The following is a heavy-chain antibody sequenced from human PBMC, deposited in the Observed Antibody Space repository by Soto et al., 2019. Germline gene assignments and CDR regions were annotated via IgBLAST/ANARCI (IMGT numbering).Heavy chain of an antibody. V-gene: IGHV3-23*01. CDR3: AKFALRYPGDGMAV. Sequence: GSLRLSCVAPGXTLNNYPMSWVRRAPGKGLEWVSAISAGDESSFYADAAKGRFTISRDNSQNTLYLQMNILRCEDTATYYCAKFALRYPGDGMAVWGQGTTGTVSS. D-gene: IGHD3-9*01. CDR2: ISAGDESS. J-gene: IGHJ6*02. CDR1: GXTLNNYP.